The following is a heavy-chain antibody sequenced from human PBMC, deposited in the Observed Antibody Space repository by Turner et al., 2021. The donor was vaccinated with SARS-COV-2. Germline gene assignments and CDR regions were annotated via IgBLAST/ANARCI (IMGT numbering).Heavy chain of an antibody. CDR3: ARRLVVQGTDDYSYYYGMDV. V-gene: IGHV4-39*01. J-gene: IGHJ6*02. CDR2: IYDSGST. D-gene: IGHD3-22*01. Sequence: QLQLQESGPGLVKPSEPLSLTCTVSGCSITSSSYYWGWRRQPPGKGLEWSGNIYDSGSTYYNPSLKSRVTISVDTSKNQFSLKLSSVTATDTAVYYCARRLVVQGTDDYSYYYGMDVWGQGTTVTVSS. CDR1: GCSITSSSYY.